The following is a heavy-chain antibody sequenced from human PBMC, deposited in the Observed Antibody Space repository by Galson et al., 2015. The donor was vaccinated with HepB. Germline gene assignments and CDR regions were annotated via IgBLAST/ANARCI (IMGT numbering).Heavy chain of an antibody. CDR3: TSHPPYYDILTGYSL. D-gene: IGHD3-9*01. J-gene: IGHJ4*02. Sequence: SLRLSCAASGFTFSGSAMHWVRQASGKGLEWVGRIRSKANSYATAYAASVKGRFTISRDDSKNTAYLQMNSLKTEDTAVYYCTSHPPYYDILTGYSLWGQGTLVTVSS. CDR1: GFTFSGSA. V-gene: IGHV3-73*01. CDR2: IRSKANSYAT.